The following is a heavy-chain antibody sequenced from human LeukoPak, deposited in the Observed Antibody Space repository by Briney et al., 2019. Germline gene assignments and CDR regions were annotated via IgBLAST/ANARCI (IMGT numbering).Heavy chain of an antibody. CDR3: AKDYYGSGKSGFDY. V-gene: IGHV3-23*01. J-gene: IGHJ4*02. Sequence: GGSLRLSCAASGFTFSSSAMSWVRQAPGKGLEGVSVISGSGVNTYYADSVRGRFTISRDNSKNTLYLQVNSLRAEDTAVYYCAKDYYGSGKSGFDYWGQGTLVTVSS. CDR2: ISGSGVNT. CDR1: GFTFSSSA. D-gene: IGHD3-10*01.